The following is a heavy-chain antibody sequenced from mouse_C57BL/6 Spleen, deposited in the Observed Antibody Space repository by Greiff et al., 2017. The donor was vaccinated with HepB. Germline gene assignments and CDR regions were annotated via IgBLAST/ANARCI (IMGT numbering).Heavy chain of an antibody. CDR3: TRGRVWYDYDGDFDY. J-gene: IGHJ2*01. V-gene: IGHV1-15*01. CDR2: IDPETGGT. D-gene: IGHD2-4*01. Sequence: QVQLKESGAELVRPGASVTLSCKASGYTFTDYEMHWVKQTPVHGLEWIGAIDPETGGTAYNQKFKGKAILTADKSSSTAYMELRSLTSEDSAVYYCTRGRVWYDYDGDFDYWGQGTTLTVSS. CDR1: GYTFTDYE.